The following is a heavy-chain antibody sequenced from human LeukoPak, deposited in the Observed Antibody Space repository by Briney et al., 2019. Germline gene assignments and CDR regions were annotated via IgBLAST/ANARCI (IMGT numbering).Heavy chain of an antibody. J-gene: IGHJ6*02. CDR2: IYYSGST. Sequence: SETLSLTCTVSGGSISSSSYYWGWIRQPPGKGLEWIGSIYYSGSTYYNPSLKSRVTISVDTSKNQFSLKLSSVTAADTAVYYCARDPGSSWYHYYYYYGMDVWGQGTTVTVSS. D-gene: IGHD6-13*01. CDR1: GGSISSSSYY. CDR3: ARDPGSSWYHYYYYYGMDV. V-gene: IGHV4-39*07.